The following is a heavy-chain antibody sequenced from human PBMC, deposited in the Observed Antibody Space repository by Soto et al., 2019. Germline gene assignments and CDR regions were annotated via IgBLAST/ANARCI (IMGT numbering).Heavy chain of an antibody. CDR2: IYYSGSA. CDR3: ARYNYYDSRGRYNWLDP. Sequence: SETLSLTCTVSGGSVSSGSYYWSWIRQPPGKGLEWIAYIYYSGSANYNLSLKSRVTISIDTSKNQFSLKLRSVTAADTAMYYCARYNYYDSRGRYNWLDPWRQRTRVT. J-gene: IGHJ5*02. CDR1: GGSVSSGSYY. V-gene: IGHV4-61*01. D-gene: IGHD3-22*01.